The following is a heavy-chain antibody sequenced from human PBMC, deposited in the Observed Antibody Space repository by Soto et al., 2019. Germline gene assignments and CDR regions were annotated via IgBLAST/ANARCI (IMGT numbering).Heavy chain of an antibody. CDR1: GFDFSTYA. D-gene: IGHD3-10*01. J-gene: IGHJ6*02. CDR3: ARDSVTRVSSDIPGMDV. Sequence: LRLSCVASGFDFSTYAMSWVRQAPGKGLEWVSVIGEGGVSRVYADAVKGRFTISRDNSKNTLYLQMTSLRVDDTAMYYCARDSVTRVSSDIPGMDVWGQGTTVTVSS. V-gene: IGHV3-23*01. CDR2: IGEGGVSR.